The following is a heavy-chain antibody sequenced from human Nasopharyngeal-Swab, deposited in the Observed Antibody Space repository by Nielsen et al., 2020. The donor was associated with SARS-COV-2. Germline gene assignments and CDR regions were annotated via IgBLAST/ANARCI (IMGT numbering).Heavy chain of an antibody. CDR2: ISGSGGDT. J-gene: IGHJ4*02. V-gene: IGHV3-23*01. Sequence: GESLKISCAASGFSFSTYAMSWVRQAPGKGLEWVSAISGSGGDTYYADAVKGRFTISRDNSKKTLYLRMNSLRAEDTAVYYCEKDGSSSPTYWGQGTLVTVSS. D-gene: IGHD6-13*01. CDR1: GFSFSTYA. CDR3: EKDGSSSPTY.